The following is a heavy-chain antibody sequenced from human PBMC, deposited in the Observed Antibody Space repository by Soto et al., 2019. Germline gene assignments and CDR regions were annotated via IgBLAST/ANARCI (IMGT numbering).Heavy chain of an antibody. J-gene: IGHJ4*02. Sequence: TSETLSLTCTVSGGSVSSGSYYWSWIRQPQGKGLEWIGYIYYSRITDYNPSLKSRVTISVDTSKSQFSLKLSSVTAADTAVYYCARGGGVYYFDYWGQGTLVTVSS. CDR3: ARGGGVYYFDY. V-gene: IGHV4-61*01. CDR1: GGSVSSGSYY. D-gene: IGHD2-8*02. CDR2: IYYSRIT.